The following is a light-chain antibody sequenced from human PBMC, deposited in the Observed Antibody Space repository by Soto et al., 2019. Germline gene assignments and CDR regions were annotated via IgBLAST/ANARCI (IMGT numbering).Light chain of an antibody. CDR1: SSDVGSYNL. CDR2: EVS. J-gene: IGLJ1*01. Sequence: QSALTQPASVSGSPGQSITISCTGTSSDVGSYNLVSWYQQHPGKAPKLMIYEVSKRPSGVSNRFSGSKSGNTASLTISGLQAEDDADYYSCSSAGNSPSLYDVGTRTKVTV. V-gene: IGLV2-23*02. CDR3: CSSAGNSPSLYD.